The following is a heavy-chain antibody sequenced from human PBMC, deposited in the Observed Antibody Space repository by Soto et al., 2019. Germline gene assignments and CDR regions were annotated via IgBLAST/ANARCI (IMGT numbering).Heavy chain of an antibody. V-gene: IGHV1-69*13. D-gene: IGHD2-15*01. CDR3: ARENDIVVVGNGFDP. Sequence: ASVKVSCKASGGTFSSYAISWVRQAPGQGLEWMGGIIPIFGTANYAQKFQGRVTITADESTSTAYMELSSLRSEDTAVYYCARENDIVVVGNGFDPWGQGTLVTVSS. CDR1: GGTFSSYA. CDR2: IIPIFGTA. J-gene: IGHJ5*02.